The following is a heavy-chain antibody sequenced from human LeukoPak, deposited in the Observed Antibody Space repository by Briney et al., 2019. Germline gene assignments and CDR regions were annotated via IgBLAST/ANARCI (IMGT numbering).Heavy chain of an antibody. D-gene: IGHD6-6*01. Sequence: SETLSLTCTVSGGSISSFYWSWIRQPPGKGPEWIGYIYYSGSTNHNPSLKGRVTISVDTSKNQFSLRLSSVTAADTAVYYCARLSRMSSSIAYHAFDIWGQGTMVAVSS. CDR3: ARLSRMSSSIAYHAFDI. CDR1: GGSISSFY. V-gene: IGHV4-59*08. CDR2: IYYSGST. J-gene: IGHJ3*02.